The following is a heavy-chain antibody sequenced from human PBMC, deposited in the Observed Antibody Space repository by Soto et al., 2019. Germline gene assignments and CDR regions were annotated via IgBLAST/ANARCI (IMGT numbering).Heavy chain of an antibody. CDR1: GFTFSDYY. D-gene: IGHD6-19*01. V-gene: IGHV3-11*06. Sequence: GGSLRLSCTASGFTFSDYYMSWIRQTPGKGLEWVSYISSTGSYTNYADSVKGRFTISRDNAKNSLYLQMNSLRAEDTAVYYCARDTGGAAYRSGWHGYWGQGTLVTVSS. J-gene: IGHJ4*02. CDR3: ARDTGGAAYRSGWHGY. CDR2: ISSTGSYT.